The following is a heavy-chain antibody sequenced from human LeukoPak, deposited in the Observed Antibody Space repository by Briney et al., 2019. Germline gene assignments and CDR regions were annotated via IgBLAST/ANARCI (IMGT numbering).Heavy chain of an antibody. CDR1: GGSIGIYY. Sequence: PSETLSLTCTVSGGSIGIYYWNWIRQPAGKGLERIGYIYYSGSTNYNPSLKSRVTISVDTSKNQFSLKLSSVTAADTAVYYCARGYQTSSSWSRGAFDIWGQGTMVTVSS. D-gene: IGHD6-13*01. CDR3: ARGYQTSSSWSRGAFDI. CDR2: IYYSGST. V-gene: IGHV4-59*01. J-gene: IGHJ3*02.